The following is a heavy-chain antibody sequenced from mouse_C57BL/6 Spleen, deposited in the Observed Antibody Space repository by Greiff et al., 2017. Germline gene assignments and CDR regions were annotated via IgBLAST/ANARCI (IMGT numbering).Heavy chain of an antibody. D-gene: IGHD2-14*01. Sequence: EVQLQQSGPELVKPGASVKISCKASGYTFTDYYMNWVKQSHGKSLEWIGDINPNNGGTSYNQKLKGKATLTVDKSSSTAYMELRSLTSEDSAVYYCASGRGYPAWFAYWGQGTLVTVSA. J-gene: IGHJ3*01. CDR3: ASGRGYPAWFAY. V-gene: IGHV1-26*01. CDR1: GYTFTDYY. CDR2: INPNNGGT.